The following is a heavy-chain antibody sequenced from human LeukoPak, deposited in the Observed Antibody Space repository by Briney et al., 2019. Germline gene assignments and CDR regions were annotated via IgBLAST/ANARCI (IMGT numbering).Heavy chain of an antibody. D-gene: IGHD6-19*01. J-gene: IGHJ5*02. CDR1: GGTSSSYA. Sequence: SVKVSCKASGGTSSSYAISWVRQAPGQGLEWMGGIIPIFGTANYAQKFQGRVTITADESTSTAYMELSSLRSEDTAVYYCARVPGIAVAGTTNWFDPWGQGTLVTVSS. CDR2: IIPIFGTA. V-gene: IGHV1-69*01. CDR3: ARVPGIAVAGTTNWFDP.